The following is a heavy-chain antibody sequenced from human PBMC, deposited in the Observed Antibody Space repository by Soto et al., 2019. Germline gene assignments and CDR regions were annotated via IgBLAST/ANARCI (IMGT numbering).Heavy chain of an antibody. CDR1: GGTFSSYT. CDR3: ARVQSDSNGWYHFDY. J-gene: IGHJ4*02. V-gene: IGHV1-69*02. CDR2: IIPILGIA. D-gene: IGHD6-19*01. Sequence: SVKVSCKASGGTFSSYTISWVRQAPGQGLEWMGRIIPILGIANYAQKFQGRVTITADKSTSTAYMDLSSLRVEDTAAYYCARVQSDSNGWYHFDYWGQGTQVTVSS.